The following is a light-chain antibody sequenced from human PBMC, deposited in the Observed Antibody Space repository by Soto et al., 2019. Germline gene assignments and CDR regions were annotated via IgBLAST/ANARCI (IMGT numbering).Light chain of an antibody. Sequence: EIVVTQSPATLSVTPGEGATLSCRASQSVSSSLAWYQQKPGQAPRLLMYGASTRATGIPARFSGSGSGTEFTLTISSLQSEDFAVYYCQQYKNWPRPTFGQVTRLEIK. CDR3: QQYKNWPRPT. CDR1: QSVSSS. CDR2: GAS. V-gene: IGKV3-15*01. J-gene: IGKJ5*01.